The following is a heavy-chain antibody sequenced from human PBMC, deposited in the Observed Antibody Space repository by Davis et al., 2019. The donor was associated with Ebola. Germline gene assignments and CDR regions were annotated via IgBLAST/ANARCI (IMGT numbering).Heavy chain of an antibody. CDR1: GDSINSYY. D-gene: IGHD3-9*01. V-gene: IGHV4-59*01. CDR2: IYYSGNT. J-gene: IGHJ3*02. CDR3: ARRGTYYDILTGYYHGAFDI. Sequence: MPSETLSLTCSVSGDSINSYYWSWIRQPPGKGLEWIGYIYYSGNTNYNPSLKSPVTMSVDTSKNQLSLNLNSVTAADTAVYYCARRGTYYDILTGYYHGAFDIWGQGTMVTVSS.